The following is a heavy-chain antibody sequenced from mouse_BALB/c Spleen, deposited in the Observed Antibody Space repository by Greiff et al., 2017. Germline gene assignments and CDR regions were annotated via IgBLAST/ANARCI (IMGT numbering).Heavy chain of an antibody. CDR1: GFTFSSYG. D-gene: IGHD1-1*01. J-gene: IGHJ2*01. CDR2: INSNGGST. CDR3: ARNYYGSSRYYFDY. V-gene: IGHV5-6-3*01. Sequence: EVHLVESGGGLVQPGGSLKLSCAASGFTFSSYGMSWVRQTPDKRLELVATINSNGGSTYYPDSVKGRFTISRDNAKNTLYLQMSSLKSEDTAMYYCARNYYGSSRYYFDYWGQGTTLTVSS.